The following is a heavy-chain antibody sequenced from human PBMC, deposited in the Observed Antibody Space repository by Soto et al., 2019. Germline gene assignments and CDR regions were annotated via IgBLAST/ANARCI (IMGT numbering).Heavy chain of an antibody. J-gene: IGHJ4*02. CDR3: ARDDQGDY. CDR2: ISYDGRNK. V-gene: IGHV3-30*04. Sequence: QVQLVESGGGVVQPGRSLRLSCAASGFTFSRHAMHWVRQAPGKGLEWVAVISYDGRNKYYADSVKGRFTISRDNSKNTLYLQMSSLRGEDTAVYYCARDDQGDYWGQSTLVTVSS. CDR1: GFTFSRHA.